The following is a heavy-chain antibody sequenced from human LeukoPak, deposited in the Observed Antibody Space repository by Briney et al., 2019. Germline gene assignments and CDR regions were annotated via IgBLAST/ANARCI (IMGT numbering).Heavy chain of an antibody. J-gene: IGHJ6*02. CDR1: GYSLTSYW. CDR2: IYPGDSDT. CDR3: AGQSYYDSSGYRHYGMDV. D-gene: IGHD3-22*01. V-gene: IGHV5-51*01. Sequence: GESLKISCKGSGYSLTSYWIGWVRQLPGKGLEWMGIIYPGDSDTRYSPSFQGQVTISADKSISTAYLQWSSLKASDTAMYYCAGQSYYDSSGYRHYGMDVWGQGTTVTVSS.